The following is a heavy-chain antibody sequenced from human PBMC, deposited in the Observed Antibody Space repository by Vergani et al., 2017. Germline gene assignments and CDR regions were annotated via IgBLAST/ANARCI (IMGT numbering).Heavy chain of an antibody. V-gene: IGHV4-61*02. Sequence: QVQLQESGPGLVKPSQTLSLTCTVSGGSISSGSYYWSWIRQPAGKGLEWIGRIYTSGSTNYNPSLKSRVTISVDTSKNQFSLKLSSVPAADTAVYYCAASIAARRMYYYYYMDVWGKGTTVTVSS. D-gene: IGHD6-6*01. CDR2: IYTSGST. J-gene: IGHJ6*03. CDR1: GGSISSGSYY. CDR3: AASIAARRMYYYYYMDV.